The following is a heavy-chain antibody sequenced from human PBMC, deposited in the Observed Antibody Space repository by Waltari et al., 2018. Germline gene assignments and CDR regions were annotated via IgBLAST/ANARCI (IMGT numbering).Heavy chain of an antibody. V-gene: IGHV4-4*07. CDR1: GASISLYH. J-gene: IGHJ4*02. CDR3: ARGQGSGRYGTPFDS. D-gene: IGHD1-26*01. CDR2: IFGGGAT. Sequence: QVQLQESGPGLAKPSETLSLTCTVSGASISLYHWGWFRPPAGKGLEWVGRIFGGGATTYNPSLKSRVTMSVDTSRSQFSLRLSSVAAADTAVYFCARGQGSGRYGTPFDSWGQGILVTVSA.